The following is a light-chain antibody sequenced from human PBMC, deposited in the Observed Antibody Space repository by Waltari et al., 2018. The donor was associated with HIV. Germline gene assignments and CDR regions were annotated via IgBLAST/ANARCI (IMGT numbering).Light chain of an antibody. CDR3: QVWDSSANGV. CDR1: NIGSKT. J-gene: IGLJ2*01. CDR2: DDR. Sequence: SYVLTQPPSVSVAPGQTARITCGGNNIGSKTVHWYQQRPGQAPVLVVFDDRDRPSGIPERFSGSSSGNTATLTISRVEAGHEADYYCQVWDSSANGVFGGWTKLTVL. V-gene: IGLV3-21*02.